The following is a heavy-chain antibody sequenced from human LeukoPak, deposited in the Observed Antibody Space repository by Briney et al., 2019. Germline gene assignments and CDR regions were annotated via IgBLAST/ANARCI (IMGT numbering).Heavy chain of an antibody. CDR2: IYYSGST. J-gene: IGHJ4*02. CDR3: ARSSGWFFYFDY. Sequence: PSETLSLTCTVSGGSISSYYWSWNRQPPGKGLEWIGYIYYSGSTSYNPSLKSRVTISLDTSKNQFSLKLNSVTAADTAVYYCARSSGWFFYFDYWGQGTLVPVSS. CDR1: GGSISSYY. V-gene: IGHV4-59*08. D-gene: IGHD6-19*01.